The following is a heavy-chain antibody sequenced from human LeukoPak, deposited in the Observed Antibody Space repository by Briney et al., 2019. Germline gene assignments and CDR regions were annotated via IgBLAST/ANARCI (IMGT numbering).Heavy chain of an antibody. CDR2: IKQGGSEK. V-gene: IGHV3-7*04. D-gene: IGHD3-22*01. J-gene: IGHJ3*02. Sequence: WVANIKQGGSEKYYVDSVKGRFTISRDNAKNSLYLQMNSLRAEDTAGYYCARESDSSGFGAFDIWGQGTMVTVSS. CDR3: ARESDSSGFGAFDI.